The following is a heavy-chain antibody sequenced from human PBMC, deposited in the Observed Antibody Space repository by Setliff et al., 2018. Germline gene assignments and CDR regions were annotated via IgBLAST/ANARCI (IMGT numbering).Heavy chain of an antibody. D-gene: IGHD3-3*01. CDR3: ARESTAKNFWGEYSDY. CDR1: GYTFTGYY. J-gene: IGHJ4*02. Sequence: ASVKVSCKASGYTFTGYYMHWVRQAPGQGLEWMGWINPSDGSTTYAQKFQGRVKMTRDTSTNTVYMQLSSLRSEDTAVYYCARESTAKNFWGEYSDYWGQGTLVTVSS. V-gene: IGHV1-46*01. CDR2: INPSDGST.